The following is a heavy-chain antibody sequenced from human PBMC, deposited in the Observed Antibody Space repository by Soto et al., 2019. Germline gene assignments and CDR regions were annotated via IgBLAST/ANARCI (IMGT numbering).Heavy chain of an antibody. D-gene: IGHD3-22*01. CDR3: TTIYPYDRAPS. CDR2: IRSKTDGGTT. V-gene: IGHV3-15*07. J-gene: IGHJ5*02. Sequence: GGSLRLSCADSGFSFSKALMNWVRQAPGKGLEWVGRIRSKTDGGTTDYAAPVKGRFTISRDDSKNTVYLQMNSLKTEDTAVYYCTTIYPYDRAPSWGQGTLVTVSS. CDR1: GFSFSKAL.